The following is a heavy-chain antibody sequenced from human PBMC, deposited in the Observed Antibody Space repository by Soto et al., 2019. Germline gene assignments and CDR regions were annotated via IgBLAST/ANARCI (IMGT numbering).Heavy chain of an antibody. CDR3: AGQDSYYDFWSPAYYYGMDV. D-gene: IGHD3-3*01. CDR1: GFTFSSYE. J-gene: IGHJ6*02. CDR2: ISSSGSTI. V-gene: IGHV3-48*03. Sequence: GGSLRLSCAASGFTFSSYEMNWVRQAPGKGLEWASYISSSGSTIYYADSVKGRFTISRDNAKNSLYLQMNSLRAEDTAVYYCAGQDSYYDFWSPAYYYGMDVWGQGTTVTVSS.